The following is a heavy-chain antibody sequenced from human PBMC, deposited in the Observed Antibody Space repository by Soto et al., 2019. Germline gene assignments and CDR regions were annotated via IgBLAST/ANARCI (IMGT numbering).Heavy chain of an antibody. Sequence: ASVKVSCKASGYTFTSYAMHWVRQAPGQRLEWMGWINAGNGNTKYSQKFQGRVTITRDTSASTAYMELSSLRSEDTAVYYCARENQRDYYGSEDAGFDPWGQGTLVTVSS. CDR2: INAGNGNT. CDR1: GYTFTSYA. V-gene: IGHV1-3*01. CDR3: ARENQRDYYGSEDAGFDP. D-gene: IGHD3-10*01. J-gene: IGHJ5*02.